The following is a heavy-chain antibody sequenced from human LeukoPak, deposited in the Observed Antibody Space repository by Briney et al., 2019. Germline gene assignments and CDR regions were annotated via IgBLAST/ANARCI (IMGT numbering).Heavy chain of an antibody. V-gene: IGHV3-21*01. CDR3: ARGPGTPFSY. Sequence: GGSLRLSCAASGFTFSSYSMNWVRQAPGKGLEWVSSISSSSTYIYYAGSVKGRFTISRDNAKNSLFLQMNSLRAEDTAVYYCARGPGTPFSYWGQGILVTVSS. J-gene: IGHJ4*02. CDR1: GFTFSSYS. D-gene: IGHD6-13*01. CDR2: ISSSSTYI.